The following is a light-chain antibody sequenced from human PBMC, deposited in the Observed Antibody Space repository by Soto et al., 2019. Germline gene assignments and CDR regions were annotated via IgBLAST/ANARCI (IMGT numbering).Light chain of an antibody. J-gene: IGKJ5*01. CDR2: GAS. Sequence: EIVLTQSPGTLSLSPGERATLSCRASQSVSSSYLAWYQQKPGQAPRLLIYGASSRATGIPDRFSGSGSGADFTLTISRLEPEDFAVYYCQQYGSSPYTFGQGPRVENK. CDR1: QSVSSSY. V-gene: IGKV3-20*01. CDR3: QQYGSSPYT.